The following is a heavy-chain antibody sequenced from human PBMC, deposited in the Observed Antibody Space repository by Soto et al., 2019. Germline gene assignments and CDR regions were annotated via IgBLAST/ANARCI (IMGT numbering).Heavy chain of an antibody. CDR1: GFTFSSYR. D-gene: IGHD3-22*01. Sequence: GGSLRLSCAASGFTFSSYRMHWVRQAPGKGLVWVSHINSDGSHTTYADFVKGRFTISRDNAKNTLYLQMNSLRAEDTAVYYCAKRGYYYDSSGYYHLIFDYWGQGTLVTVSS. J-gene: IGHJ4*02. V-gene: IGHV3-74*01. CDR3: AKRGYYYDSSGYYHLIFDY. CDR2: INSDGSHT.